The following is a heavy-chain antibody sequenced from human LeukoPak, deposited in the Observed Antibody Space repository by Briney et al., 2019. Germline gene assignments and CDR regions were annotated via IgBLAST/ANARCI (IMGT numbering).Heavy chain of an antibody. CDR1: GYTFTSYG. CDR3: ARDRREWEHLGGTGFDP. J-gene: IGHJ5*02. CDR2: ISAYNGNT. Sequence: ASVKVSCKASGYTFTSYGISWVRQAPGQGLEWMGWISAYNGNTNYAQKLQGRVTMTTDTSTSTAYMELGSLRSDDTAVYYCARDRREWEHLGGTGFDPWGQGTLVTVSS. D-gene: IGHD1-26*01. V-gene: IGHV1-18*01.